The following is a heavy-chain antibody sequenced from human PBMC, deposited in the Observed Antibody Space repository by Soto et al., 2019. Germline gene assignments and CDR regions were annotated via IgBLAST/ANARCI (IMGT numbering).Heavy chain of an antibody. V-gene: IGHV1-24*01. Sequence: ASVKVSCKVSGYTLTELSMHWVRQAPGKGLEWMGGFDPEDGETIYAQKFQGRVTMTEDTSTDTAYMELSSLRSEDTAVYYCATVVKESSGWYGNWFDPGAQGTLVPVPS. J-gene: IGHJ5*02. CDR1: GYTLTELS. CDR2: FDPEDGET. D-gene: IGHD6-19*01. CDR3: ATVVKESSGWYGNWFDP.